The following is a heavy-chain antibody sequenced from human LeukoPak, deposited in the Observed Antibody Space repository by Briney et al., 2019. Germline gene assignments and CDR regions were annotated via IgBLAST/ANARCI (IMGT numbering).Heavy chain of an antibody. V-gene: IGHV3-15*01. J-gene: IGHJ4*02. CDR2: IKSKTDGGTT. CDR3: TTDPSGSYSLFDY. Sequence: GGSLRLSCAASGFTFSNAWMSWVRQAPGKGLEWVGRIKSKTDGGTTDYAAPVKGRFTISRDDSKTTLYLQMNSLKTEDTAVYYCTTDPSGSYSLFDYWGQGTLVTVSS. D-gene: IGHD1-26*01. CDR1: GFTFSNAW.